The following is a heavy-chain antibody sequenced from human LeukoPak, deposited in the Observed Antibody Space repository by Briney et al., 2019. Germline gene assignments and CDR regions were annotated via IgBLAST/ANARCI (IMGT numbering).Heavy chain of an antibody. V-gene: IGHV3-33*01. CDR2: IWYDGSNK. Sequence: QSGGSLRLSCAASGFTFSSYGMHWVRHAPGKGLEWVAVIWYDGSNKYYADSVKGRFTISRDNSKNTLYLQMNSLRAEDTAVYYCARDRVDCSSTSCYPPNWFDPWGQGTLVTVSS. CDR1: GFTFSSYG. CDR3: ARDRVDCSSTSCYPPNWFDP. J-gene: IGHJ5*02. D-gene: IGHD2-2*01.